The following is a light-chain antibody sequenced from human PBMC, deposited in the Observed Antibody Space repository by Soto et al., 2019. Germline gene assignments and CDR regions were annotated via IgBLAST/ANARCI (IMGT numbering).Light chain of an antibody. J-gene: IGKJ1*01. CDR3: QQYGSSPRT. CDR1: QSVSSNY. V-gene: IGKV3-20*01. CDR2: GAS. Sequence: EIVLTQSPGTLSLSPGERATLSCGASQSVSSNYLAWYQQKPGQAPRLVIYGASTRATGIPYRFSGSGSGTDFTLTISRLEAEDFGVYYWQQYGSSPRTFGQGTKVDIK.